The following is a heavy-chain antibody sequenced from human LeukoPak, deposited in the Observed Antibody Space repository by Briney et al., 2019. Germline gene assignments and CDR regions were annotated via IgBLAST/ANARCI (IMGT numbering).Heavy chain of an antibody. J-gene: IGHJ4*02. CDR1: RFTFSSYA. CDR3: AKDETVVTHGPSYFDY. CDR2: ISGSGGNT. D-gene: IGHD4-23*01. Sequence: PGGSLRLSCAASRFTFSSYAMNWVRQAPGKGLEWVSAISGSGGNTYYADSVKGRFTISRDNSKNTLYLQMNSLRAEDTAVYYCAKDETVVTHGPSYFDYWGQGTLVTVSS. V-gene: IGHV3-23*01.